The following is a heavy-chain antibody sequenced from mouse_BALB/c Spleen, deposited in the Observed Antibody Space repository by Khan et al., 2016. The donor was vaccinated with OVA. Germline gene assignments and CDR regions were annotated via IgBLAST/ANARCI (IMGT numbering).Heavy chain of an antibody. CDR2: IRDKANGYTT. CDR1: GFTFTDYY. D-gene: IGHD4-1*01. V-gene: IGHV7-3*02. Sequence: EVELVESGGGLVQPGGSLRLSCATSGFTFTDYYMTWVRQPPGKALEWLGFIRDKANGYTTEYSASVRGRFTISRDNSQSIRYLQMNSLRAEDSATYYCAREWEFYAMDYWGQGTSVTVSS. CDR3: AREWEFYAMDY. J-gene: IGHJ4*01.